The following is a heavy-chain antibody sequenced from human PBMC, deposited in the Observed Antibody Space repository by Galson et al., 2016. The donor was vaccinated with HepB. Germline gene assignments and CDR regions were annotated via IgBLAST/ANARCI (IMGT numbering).Heavy chain of an antibody. J-gene: IGHJ3*02. D-gene: IGHD3-9*01. CDR3: ARVRIRYFDWLSQFDSNVFDI. CDR2: INTNTENP. V-gene: IGHV7-4-1*02. CDR1: GYTFTNYA. Sequence: SVKVSCKASGYTFTNYAMNWGRQAPGQGLEWLGWINTNTENPTYAQGFTGRFVFSLDASVSTAYLQISSLGADDTAIYYCARVRIRYFDWLSQFDSNVFDIWGQGTMVTVSS.